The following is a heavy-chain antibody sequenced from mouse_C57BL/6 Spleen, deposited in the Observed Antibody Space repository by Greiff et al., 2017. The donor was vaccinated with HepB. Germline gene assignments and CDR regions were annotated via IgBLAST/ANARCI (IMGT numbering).Heavy chain of an antibody. CDR3: ASAAYYDYDGFAY. J-gene: IGHJ3*01. V-gene: IGHV1-18*01. Sequence: EVKLVESGPELVKPGASVKIPCKASGYTFTDYNMDWVKQSHGKSLEWIGDINPNNGGTIYNQKFKGKATLTVDKSSSTAYMELRSLTSEDTAVYYCASAAYYDYDGFAYWGQGTLVTVSA. CDR1: GYTFTDYN. CDR2: INPNNGGT. D-gene: IGHD2-4*01.